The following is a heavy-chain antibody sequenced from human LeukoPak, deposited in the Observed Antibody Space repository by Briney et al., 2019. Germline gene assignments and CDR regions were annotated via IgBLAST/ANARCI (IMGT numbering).Heavy chain of an antibody. V-gene: IGHV3-21*01. D-gene: IGHD4-23*01. J-gene: IGHJ4*02. CDR2: ISSSSSYI. CDR1: GFTFSSHS. CDR3: ACDYGGNPGSYFDY. Sequence: GGSLRLSCAASGFTFSSHSMNWVRQAPGKGLEWVSSISSSSSYIYYADSVKGRFTISSDNAKNSLYLQMNSLRAEDTAVYYCACDYGGNPGSYFDYWGQGTLVTVSS.